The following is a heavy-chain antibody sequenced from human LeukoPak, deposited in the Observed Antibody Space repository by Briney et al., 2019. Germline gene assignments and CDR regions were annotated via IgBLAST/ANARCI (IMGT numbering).Heavy chain of an antibody. D-gene: IGHD3-10*01. Sequence: GGSLRLSCAASGLTFSTYWMNWVRQASGKGLEWVANIKQDGSEKYYVDSVKGRFTISRDNAKNSLYLHMNNLRAEDTAVYYCASVSRASGSDHWGQGTLVTVSS. J-gene: IGHJ4*02. CDR2: IKQDGSEK. V-gene: IGHV3-7*01. CDR3: ASVSRASGSDH. CDR1: GLTFSTYW.